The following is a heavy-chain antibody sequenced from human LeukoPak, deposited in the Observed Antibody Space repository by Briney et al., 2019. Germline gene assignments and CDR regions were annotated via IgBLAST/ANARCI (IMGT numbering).Heavy chain of an antibody. Sequence: PGGSLRLSCAASGFTFSTYSMNWVRQAPGKGLEWVSSISSSSNYIYYADSVKGRITISRDNAKNSLYLQMNSLRAEDTAVYYCAPGPPYVTWGQGTLVTASS. V-gene: IGHV3-21*01. D-gene: IGHD3-16*01. CDR2: ISSSSNYI. J-gene: IGHJ5*02. CDR1: GFTFSTYS. CDR3: APGPPYVT.